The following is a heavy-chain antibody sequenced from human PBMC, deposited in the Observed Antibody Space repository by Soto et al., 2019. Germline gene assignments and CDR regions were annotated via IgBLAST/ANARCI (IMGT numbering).Heavy chain of an antibody. CDR2: IYYSGRT. V-gene: IGHV4-30-4*01. J-gene: IGHJ4*02. Sequence: PSETLSLTCTVSGGSISSGDYYWTWIRQPPGRGLGWIGYIYYSGRTYYNPSLKSRLTISLDTSKNQFSLKLTSVTAADTAVYYCARGRAHSSFDYWGQGALVTVSS. CDR1: GGSISSGDYY. CDR3: ARGRAHSSFDY.